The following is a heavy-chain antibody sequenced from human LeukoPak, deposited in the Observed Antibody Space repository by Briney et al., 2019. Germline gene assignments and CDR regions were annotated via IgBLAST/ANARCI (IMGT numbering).Heavy chain of an antibody. D-gene: IGHD3-22*01. V-gene: IGHV3-21*01. CDR1: GFTFSTCS. J-gene: IGHJ4*02. CDR2: ISSSSSYI. CDR3: ARHYDSNSYGPGY. Sequence: GSLRLSCTASGFTFSTCSMNWVRQAPGKGLEWVSSISSSSSYIYYADSVKGRFTTSRDNAKNSLYLQMNSLRAEDTAVYYCARHYDSNSYGPGYWGQGTLVTVSS.